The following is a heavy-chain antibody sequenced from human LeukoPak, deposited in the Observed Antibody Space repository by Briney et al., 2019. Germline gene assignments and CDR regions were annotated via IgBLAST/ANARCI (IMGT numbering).Heavy chain of an antibody. CDR2: ISWNSGSI. CDR1: GFTFDDYA. J-gene: IGHJ4*02. D-gene: IGHD3-9*01. V-gene: IGHV3-9*01. CDR3: ARGIRYYDILTGHDY. Sequence: GRSLRLSCAASGFTFDDYAMHWVRQAPGKGLEWVSGISWNSGSIGYADSVKGRFTISRDNAKNSLYLQMNSLRAEDTAVYYCARGIRYYDILTGHDYWGQGTLVTVSS.